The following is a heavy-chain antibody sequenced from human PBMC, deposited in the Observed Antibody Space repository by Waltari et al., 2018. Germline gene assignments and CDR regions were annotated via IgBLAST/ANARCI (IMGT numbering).Heavy chain of an antibody. CDR3: ARGFDYYGSGSYYRY. J-gene: IGHJ4*02. Sequence: QVQLQQWGAGLLKPSETLSLTCAVYGGSFSGYYWSWLRQPPGKGLAWIGEINHSGSTNTNRSLKRRGTISVDTSKNQCALKLSYVTAADTAVYYCARGFDYYGSGSYYRYWGQGTLVTVSS. CDR1: GGSFSGYY. CDR2: INHSGST. V-gene: IGHV4-34*04. D-gene: IGHD3-10*01.